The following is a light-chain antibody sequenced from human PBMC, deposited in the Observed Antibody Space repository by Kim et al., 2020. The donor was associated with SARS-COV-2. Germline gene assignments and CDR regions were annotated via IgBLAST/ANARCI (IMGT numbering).Light chain of an antibody. J-gene: IGLJ2*01. V-gene: IGLV6-57*03. CDR3: QSYDTRNRVV. CDR1: SASIATNY. CDR2: ENS. Sequence: KTVIPSCPRSSASIATNYVQWYQQRPGSAPTTVIYENSQRPSGVPARFSGSIDISSNSASLTISGLKTEDEADYYCQSYDTRNRVVFGGGTQLTVL.